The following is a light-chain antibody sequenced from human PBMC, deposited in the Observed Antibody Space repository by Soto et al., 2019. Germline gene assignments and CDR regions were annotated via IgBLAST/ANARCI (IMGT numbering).Light chain of an antibody. J-gene: IGKJ1*01. CDR3: QQYNSYSWT. CDR2: KAS. Sequence: DIQMTQSPSTLSASVGDRVTITCRASQSISSWVAWYQQKPGKAPKLLIYKASGLESGVPSRFSGSGSGTEFTLTISSLQPDDFATYYCQQYNSYSWTFGQGTRVDIK. CDR1: QSISSW. V-gene: IGKV1-5*03.